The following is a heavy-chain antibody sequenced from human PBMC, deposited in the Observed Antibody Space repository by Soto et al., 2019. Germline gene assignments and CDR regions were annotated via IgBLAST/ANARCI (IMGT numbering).Heavy chain of an antibody. CDR1: GFTFSSYG. V-gene: IGHV3-30*18. D-gene: IGHD5-12*01. Sequence: HPGGSLRLFCAASGFTFSSYGMHCVRQAPGKGLEWVAVISYDGSNKYYADSVKGRFTISRDNSKNTLYLQMNSLRAEDTAVYYCAKARFPVATIRGYYGMDVWGQGTTVTVSS. CDR3: AKARFPVATIRGYYGMDV. CDR2: ISYDGSNK. J-gene: IGHJ6*02.